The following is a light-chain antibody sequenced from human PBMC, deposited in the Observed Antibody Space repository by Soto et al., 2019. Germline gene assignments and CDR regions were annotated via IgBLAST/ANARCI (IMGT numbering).Light chain of an antibody. V-gene: IGLV2-8*01. CDR1: SSDVGGYNY. Sequence: QSVLTQPPSASGSPGQSVTISCTGTSSDVGGYNYVSWYQQHPGKAPKRMIYEVSKRPSGVPDRFSGSKSGNTASLTVSGLQAEDEADYYCSSYAGSNNFVFGTGTKLTVL. J-gene: IGLJ1*01. CDR2: EVS. CDR3: SSYAGSNNFV.